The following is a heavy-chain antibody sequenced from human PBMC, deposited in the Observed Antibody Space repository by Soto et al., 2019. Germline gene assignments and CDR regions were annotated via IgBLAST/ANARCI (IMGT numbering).Heavy chain of an antibody. Sequence: NPGGSLRLSCAASGFTFSNAWMSWVRQAPGKGLEWVGRIKSKTDGGTTDYAAPVKGRFTISRDDSKNTLYLQMNSLKTEDTAVYYCTTDPLTLEWLSSPGGNWFDPWGQGTLVTVYS. CDR1: GFTFSNAW. J-gene: IGHJ5*02. D-gene: IGHD3-3*01. CDR2: IKSKTDGGTT. CDR3: TTDPLTLEWLSSPGGNWFDP. V-gene: IGHV3-15*01.